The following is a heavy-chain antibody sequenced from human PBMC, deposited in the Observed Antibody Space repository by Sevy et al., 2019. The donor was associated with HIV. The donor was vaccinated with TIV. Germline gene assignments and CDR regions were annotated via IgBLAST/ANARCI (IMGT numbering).Heavy chain of an antibody. CDR1: GGSISSYY. CDR3: ARTLYYVHSFDY. V-gene: IGHV4-59*13. CDR2: IYYSGST. Sequence: SETLSLTCTVSGGSISSYYWSWIRQPPGKGLEWIGYIYYSGSTNYNPSLKSRVTISVDTSKNQFSLKLSSVTAADTAVYYCARTLYYVHSFDYWCQGTLVTVSS. D-gene: IGHD1-26*01. J-gene: IGHJ4*02.